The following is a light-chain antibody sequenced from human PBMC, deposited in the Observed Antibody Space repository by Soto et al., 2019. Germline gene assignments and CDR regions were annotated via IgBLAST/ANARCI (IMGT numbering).Light chain of an antibody. Sequence: EIVLTQSPGPLSLSPGERATLSCRASQSVSSNYLAWYQQKPGQAPRLLIYGASSRATGIPVRFSGSGSGTDFTLTISRLEPEDCAVYYCQQYGSSPFTFGGGTKVEIK. V-gene: IGKV3-20*01. CDR1: QSVSSNY. J-gene: IGKJ4*01. CDR3: QQYGSSPFT. CDR2: GAS.